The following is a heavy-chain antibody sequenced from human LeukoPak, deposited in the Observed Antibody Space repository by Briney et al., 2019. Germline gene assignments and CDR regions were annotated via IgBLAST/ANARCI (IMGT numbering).Heavy chain of an antibody. CDR2: IYYSGNT. CDR3: ARESYYDSSGYSHDAFDI. D-gene: IGHD3-22*01. CDR1: GGSISSSSYY. Sequence: SETLSLTCTVSGGSISSSSYYWAWIRQPPGTGLEWIVSIYYSGNTYYKSSLKSRVTIAVDTSKNQFSLKLNSVTAADTAVYYCARESYYDSSGYSHDAFDIWGQGTMVTVSS. J-gene: IGHJ3*02. V-gene: IGHV4-39*07.